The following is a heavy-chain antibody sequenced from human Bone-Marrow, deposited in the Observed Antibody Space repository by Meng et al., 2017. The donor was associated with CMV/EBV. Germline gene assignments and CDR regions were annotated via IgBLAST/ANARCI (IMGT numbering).Heavy chain of an antibody. CDR2: IKQDGSEK. CDR1: GFTFSSYW. CDR3: AREAIAARNDKDY. J-gene: IGHJ4*02. Sequence: GGSLRLSCAASGFTFSSYWMSWVRQAPGKGLEWVANIKQDGSEKYYMDSVKGRFTISRDNAKNSLYLQMNSLRAEDTAVYYCAREAIAARNDKDYWGQGTRVTGSS. V-gene: IGHV3-7*01. D-gene: IGHD6-13*01.